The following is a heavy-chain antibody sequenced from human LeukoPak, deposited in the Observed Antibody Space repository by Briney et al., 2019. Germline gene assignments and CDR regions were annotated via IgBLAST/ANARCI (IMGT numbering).Heavy chain of an antibody. CDR2: IYYSGST. CDR3: ARDTHSAVWD. CDR1: GGSISSYY. V-gene: IGHV4-59*01. J-gene: IGHJ4*02. Sequence: PSEALSLTCTVSGGSISSYYWSWIRQPPGKGLEWIGYIYYSGSTNYNPSLKSRVTISVDTSKNRFSLKLSSVTAADTAVYYCARDTHSAVWDWGQGTLVTVSS. D-gene: IGHD2-15*01.